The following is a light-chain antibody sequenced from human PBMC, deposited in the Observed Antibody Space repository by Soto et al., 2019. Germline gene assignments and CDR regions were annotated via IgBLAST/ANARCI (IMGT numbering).Light chain of an antibody. CDR1: SSNIGAGYD. CDR3: QSYDNSLSGWV. CDR2: GNS. V-gene: IGLV1-40*01. Sequence: QSVLTQPPSVSGAPGQRVTISCTGSSSNIGAGYDVHWYQQLPGTAPKLLIYGNSNRPSGVPDRFSDSKSGTSASLAITGRQAEDETDYYCQSYDNSLSGWVFGGGTKLTVL. J-gene: IGLJ3*02.